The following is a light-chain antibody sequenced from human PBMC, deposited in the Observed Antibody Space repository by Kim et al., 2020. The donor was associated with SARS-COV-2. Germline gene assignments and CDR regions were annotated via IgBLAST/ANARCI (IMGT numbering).Light chain of an antibody. J-gene: IGKJ1*01. CDR1: QYIGTN. CDR3: QQYKDQWT. V-gene: IGKV3-15*01. Sequence: SVSPGERATLSCRASQYIGTNLAWYQHRSGQPPRLLIHYASTRATDIPARFSGSGSGTEFTLTISALQSEDFAVYYCQQYKDQWTFGRGTKVDIK. CDR2: YAS.